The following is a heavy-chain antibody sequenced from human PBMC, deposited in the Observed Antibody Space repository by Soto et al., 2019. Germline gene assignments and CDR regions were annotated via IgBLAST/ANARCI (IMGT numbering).Heavy chain of an antibody. V-gene: IGHV4-39*01. CDR2: IYYSGST. CDR1: GGSISNSSYY. Sequence: QLLESGPGLVKPSETLSLTCTVSGGSISNSSYYWGWIRQPPGKGLEWIGSIYYSGSTYYNPSLKSRVTISVHTSKNQFSLKLSSVTAADSAVYYCARSVAVAAEPLFYYWGQGTLVTVSS. D-gene: IGHD6-19*01. CDR3: ARSVAVAAEPLFYY. J-gene: IGHJ4*02.